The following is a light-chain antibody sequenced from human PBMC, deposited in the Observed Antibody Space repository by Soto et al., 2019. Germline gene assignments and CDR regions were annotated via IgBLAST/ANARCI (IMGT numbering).Light chain of an antibody. CDR1: QTLVRHSGNTY. CDR2: KVS. Sequence: DAVMTQSPPSLPVTLGQPASISCRSSQTLVRHSGNTYLNWFQQRPGQSPRRLIYKVSNRDSGVPDRFSGSGADTDFTLKISRVEAEDVAVYYCLQTTHWPYTFGQGTKLEI. V-gene: IGKV2-30*02. J-gene: IGKJ2*01. CDR3: LQTTHWPYT.